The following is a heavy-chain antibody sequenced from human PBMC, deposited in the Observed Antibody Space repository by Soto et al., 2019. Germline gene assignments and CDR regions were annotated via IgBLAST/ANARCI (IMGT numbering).Heavy chain of an antibody. CDR3: AIGPRPRSAGTGAY. CDR1: GFDSSYYW. J-gene: IGHJ1*01. Sequence: GGSLRLSCALSGFDSSYYWIQWFRQSPWKGLEWVSRIDPDGTTTNYADSVKGRFSVSRDNAKKTIYLQMNSLTADDTALYYCAIGPRPRSAGTGAYWGQGTLVTVSS. V-gene: IGHV3-74*01. CDR2: IDPDGTTT. D-gene: IGHD1-1*01.